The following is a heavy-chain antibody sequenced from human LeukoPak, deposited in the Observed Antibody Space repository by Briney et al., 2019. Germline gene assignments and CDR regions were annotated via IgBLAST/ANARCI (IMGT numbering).Heavy chain of an antibody. D-gene: IGHD5-18*01. CDR3: ASLLGYSYGSSFDY. J-gene: IGHJ4*02. CDR2: IRSSSSTV. Sequence: GGSLRLSCAASGFSFSTYSMSWVRQAPGKGLEWVSYIRSSSSTVYYADSVKGRFTISRDNAKNSLYPQMNSLRAEDTAVYYCASLLGYSYGSSFDYWGQGTLVTVSS. CDR1: GFSFSTYS. V-gene: IGHV3-48*01.